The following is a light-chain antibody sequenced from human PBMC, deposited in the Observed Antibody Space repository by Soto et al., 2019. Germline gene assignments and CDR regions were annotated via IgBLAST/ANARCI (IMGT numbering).Light chain of an antibody. J-gene: IGKJ1*01. CDR3: QQSYSGPRT. CDR1: QGIDSS. Sequence: ILLTQSPSSLSASVGDRVTITCRASQGIDSSFAWYQQKPGKAPKLLTYAASSLQSGVPSRFSGSGSGTEFTLTISSLQPEDFATYYCQQSYSGPRTFGQGTKVDIK. CDR2: AAS. V-gene: IGKV1-9*01.